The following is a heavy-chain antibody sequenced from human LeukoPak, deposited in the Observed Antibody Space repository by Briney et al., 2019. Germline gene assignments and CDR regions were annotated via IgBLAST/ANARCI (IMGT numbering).Heavy chain of an antibody. Sequence: GGSLRLSCAASGFTFSSYSMNWVRQAPGKGLEWVGRIKSKGDGETTDYAAPVKGRFSMSRDDSKATMYLQMYSLEAEDTAVYYCTTDLGLTMIRGVIVYWGQGALVTVSS. J-gene: IGHJ4*02. CDR3: TTDLGLTMIRGVIVY. V-gene: IGHV3-15*01. D-gene: IGHD3-10*01. CDR2: IKSKGDGETT. CDR1: GFTFSSYS.